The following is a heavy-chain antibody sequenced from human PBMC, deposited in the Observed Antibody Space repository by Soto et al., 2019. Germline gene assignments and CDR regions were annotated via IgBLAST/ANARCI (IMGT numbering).Heavy chain of an antibody. CDR2: IIPIFGTA. Sequence: QVQMVKSGAEVKKPGSSEKVSCKASGGTFSSYAISWVRQAPGQGLEWMGGIIPIFGTANYAQKFQGRVTITADESTSTAYMELSSLRSEDTAVYYCAREECSGGSCWGFDPWGQGTLVTVSS. D-gene: IGHD2-15*01. CDR3: AREECSGGSCWGFDP. CDR1: GGTFSSYA. V-gene: IGHV1-69*01. J-gene: IGHJ5*02.